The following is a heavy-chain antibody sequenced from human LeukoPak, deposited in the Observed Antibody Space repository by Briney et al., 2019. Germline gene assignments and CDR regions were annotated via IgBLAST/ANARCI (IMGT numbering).Heavy chain of an antibody. J-gene: IGHJ5*02. Sequence: SETLSLTCTVSGYSISSGYYWGWIRQPPGKGLEWIGSIYHSGSTYYNPSHKSRVTISVDTSKNQFSLKLSSVTAADTAVYYCARSPQYSSSSVLDPWGQGTLVTVSS. CDR1: GYSISSGYY. CDR3: ARSPQYSSSSVLDP. V-gene: IGHV4-38-2*02. CDR2: IYHSGST. D-gene: IGHD6-6*01.